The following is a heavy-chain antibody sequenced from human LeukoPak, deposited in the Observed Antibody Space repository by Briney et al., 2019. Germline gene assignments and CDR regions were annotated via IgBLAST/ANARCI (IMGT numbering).Heavy chain of an antibody. CDR2: IKQDGSEK. V-gene: IGHV3-7*01. D-gene: IGHD1-26*01. CDR3: ARHTGTYYDY. J-gene: IGHJ4*02. CDR1: GFAFSTYW. Sequence: PGGSLRLSCAASGFAFSTYWMTWVRQAPGKGLEWVANIKQDGSEKHYVDSVKGRFTISRDNAKNSLYLQMNSLRAEDTAVYYCARHTGTYYDYWGQGTLVTVSS.